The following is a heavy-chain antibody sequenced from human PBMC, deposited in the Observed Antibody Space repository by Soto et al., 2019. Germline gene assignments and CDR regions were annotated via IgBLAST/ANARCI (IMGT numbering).Heavy chain of an antibody. CDR2: ISAYNGNT. CDR1: GYTFISYD. J-gene: IGHJ4*02. V-gene: IGHV1-18*01. Sequence: QVQLVQSGAEVKKPGASVKVSCKGSGYTFISYDISWVRQAPGQGLEWMGRISAYNGNTNYAQNLQGRVTLTTDTSTSTAYMELRSLRSDDTAVYYCAINYNTSTGYYRFFNYWGQGTLVTVSS. CDR3: AINYNTSTGYYRFFNY. D-gene: IGHD3-9*01.